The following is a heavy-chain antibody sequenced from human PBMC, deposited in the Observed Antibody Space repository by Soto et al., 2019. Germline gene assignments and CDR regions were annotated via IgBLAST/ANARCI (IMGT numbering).Heavy chain of an antibody. V-gene: IGHV4-4*07. D-gene: IGHD1-26*01. Sequence: KPSETLSLTCNVSGGSIRSYYWSWVRQPAGKALEWIGRVYTTGSTNYNPSLRSRVSISVDTSKNQFSLTVTSVTAADTAVYYCAREGASGFGMDVWGQGTTVTVSS. CDR1: GGSIRSYY. CDR2: VYTTGST. CDR3: AREGASGFGMDV. J-gene: IGHJ6*02.